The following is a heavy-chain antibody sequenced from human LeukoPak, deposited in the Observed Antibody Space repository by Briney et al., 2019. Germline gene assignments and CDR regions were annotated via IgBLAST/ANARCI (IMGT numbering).Heavy chain of an antibody. J-gene: IGHJ5*02. V-gene: IGHV1-2*02. D-gene: IGHD1-26*01. Sequence: ASVKVSCKASGYTFTGYYMHWVRQAPGQGLERMGWINPNSGDTNYAHNLQGRVTMTRDTSISTAYMELNSLSSDDTALYSFARGAVVGGGRGVWFDPWGQGTLVTVSS. CDR1: GYTFTGYY. CDR2: INPNSGDT. CDR3: ARGAVVGGGRGVWFDP.